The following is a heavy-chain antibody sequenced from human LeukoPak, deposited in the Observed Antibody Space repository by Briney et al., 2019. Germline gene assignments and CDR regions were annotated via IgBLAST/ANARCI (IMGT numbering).Heavy chain of an antibody. D-gene: IGHD6-13*01. CDR2: ISWNSGSI. CDR1: GFTFDDYA. V-gene: IGHV3-9*01. J-gene: IGHJ4*02. CDR3: AKYSSSGGYFDY. Sequence: PGRSLRLSCAASGFTFDDYAMHWVRQAPGKGLEWVSGISWNSGSIGYADSVKGRFTISRDNAKNSLYLQMNSLRAEDTAVYYCAKYSSSGGYFDYWGQGTLVTVSS.